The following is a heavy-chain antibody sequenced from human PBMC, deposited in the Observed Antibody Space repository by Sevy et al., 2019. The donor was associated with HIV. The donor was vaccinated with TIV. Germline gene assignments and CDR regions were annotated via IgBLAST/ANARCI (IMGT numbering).Heavy chain of an antibody. CDR1: GFTFDDYA. D-gene: IGHD6-13*01. J-gene: IGHJ4*02. CDR2: ISWNSGSI. V-gene: IGHV3-9*03. CDR3: AKARHRAAAGYFDY. Sequence: SLKISCAASGFTFDDYAMHWVRQAPGKGLEWVSGISWNSGSIGYADSVKGRFTISRDNAKNSLYLQMNSLRAEDMALYYCAKARHRAAAGYFDYWGQGTLVTVSS.